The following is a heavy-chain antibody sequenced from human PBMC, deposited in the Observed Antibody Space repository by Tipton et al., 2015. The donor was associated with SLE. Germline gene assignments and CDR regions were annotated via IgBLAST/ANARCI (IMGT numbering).Heavy chain of an antibody. Sequence: SLRLSCAASGFTFRNYWMNWVRQAPGKGLEWVANIKQDGSETFYVGSVKGRFTISRDNAKNSLYLQMNSLRAEDTAVYYCARDLTTVTSEYFDYWGQGALVSVSS. CDR2: IKQDGSET. CDR1: GFTFRNYW. D-gene: IGHD4-17*01. CDR3: ARDLTTVTSEYFDY. V-gene: IGHV3-7*01. J-gene: IGHJ4*02.